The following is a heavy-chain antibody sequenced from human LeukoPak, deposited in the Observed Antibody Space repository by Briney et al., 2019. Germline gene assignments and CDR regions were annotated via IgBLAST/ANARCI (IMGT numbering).Heavy chain of an antibody. J-gene: IGHJ4*02. CDR2: IKSKTDGGTT. CDR3: TTDQYSGTMTFDH. CDR1: GFTFSNAW. V-gene: IGHV3-15*01. Sequence: GGSLRLSCAASGFTFSNAWMNWVRQAPGKGLEWVGRIKSKTDGGTTDYAAPVNGRFTISRDDSKNTLYLQMNSLKTEDTAIYYCTTDQYSGTMTFDHWGQGTLVTVSS. D-gene: IGHD3-22*01.